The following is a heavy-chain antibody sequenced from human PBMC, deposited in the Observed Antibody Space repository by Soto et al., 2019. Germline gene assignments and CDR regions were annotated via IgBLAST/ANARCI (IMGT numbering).Heavy chain of an antibody. CDR1: GFTFSSYG. CDR3: AKDLKPSSYCSGGSCYSFLPDY. CDR2: ISYDGSNK. D-gene: IGHD2-15*01. V-gene: IGHV3-30*18. Sequence: GGSLRLSCAASGFTFSSYGMHWVRQAPGKGLEWVAVISYDGSNKYYADSVKGRFTISRDNSKNTLYLQMNSLRAEDTAVYYCAKDLKPSSYCSGGSCYSFLPDYWGQGTLVTVSS. J-gene: IGHJ4*02.